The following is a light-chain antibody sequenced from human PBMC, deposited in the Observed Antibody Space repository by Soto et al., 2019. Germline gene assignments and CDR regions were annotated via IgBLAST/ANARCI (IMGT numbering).Light chain of an antibody. CDR1: QTISSW. J-gene: IGKJ1*01. CDR2: KAS. CDR3: KHYNSYSEA. V-gene: IGKV1-5*03. Sequence: DLQMTKSPSTLSGAVGDRGTITCRASQTISSWLAWYQQKPGKAPKLLIYKASTLKSGVPSRFSGSGSGTEFTLTISSLHPDDFSPYYCKHYNSYSEAFGQGTKVDIK.